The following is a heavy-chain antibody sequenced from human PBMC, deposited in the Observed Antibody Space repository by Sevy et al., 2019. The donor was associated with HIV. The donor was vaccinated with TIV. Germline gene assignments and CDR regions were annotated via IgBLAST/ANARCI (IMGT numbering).Heavy chain of an antibody. D-gene: IGHD4-17*01. J-gene: IGHJ5*02. CDR3: ARSGDDATTVTTPTRWFDP. CDR1: GGSISSSSYY. V-gene: IGHV4-39*01. CDR2: IYYSGST. Sequence: SETLSLTCTVSGGSISSSSYYWGWIHQPPGKGLEWIGSIYYSGSTYYNPSLKSRVTISVDTSKNQFSLKLSSVTAADTAVYYCARSGDDATTVTTPTRWFDPWGQGTLVTVSS.